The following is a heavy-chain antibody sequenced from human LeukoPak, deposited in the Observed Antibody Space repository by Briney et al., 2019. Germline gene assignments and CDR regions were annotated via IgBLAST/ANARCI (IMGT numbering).Heavy chain of an antibody. J-gene: IGHJ4*02. Sequence: PGGSLRLSCAASGVTFSSYAINWVRQAPGKGLEWVSTISSSGGSTYYADSVKGRFTISRDNSKNTLYLQMNSLRAEDTAVYYCASSPRGIVGSTPARGGQGTLVTVSS. V-gene: IGHV3-23*01. D-gene: IGHD1-26*01. CDR2: ISSSGGST. CDR1: GVTFSSYA. CDR3: ASSPRGIVGSTPAR.